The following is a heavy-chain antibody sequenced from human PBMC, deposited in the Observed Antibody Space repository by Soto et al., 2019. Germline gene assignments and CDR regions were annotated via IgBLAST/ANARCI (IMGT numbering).Heavy chain of an antibody. CDR3: ARVNLYCSSTSCSSHTYSYYYGMDV. CDR2: INPSGGST. CDR1: GYTFTSYY. D-gene: IGHD2-2*01. Sequence: ASVKVSCKASGYTFTSYYMHWVRQAPGQGLEWMGIINPSGGSTSYAQKFQGRVTMTRDTSTSTVYMELSSLRSEDTAVYYCARVNLYCSSTSCSSHTYSYYYGMDVWGRGTTVTVSS. J-gene: IGHJ6*02. V-gene: IGHV1-46*01.